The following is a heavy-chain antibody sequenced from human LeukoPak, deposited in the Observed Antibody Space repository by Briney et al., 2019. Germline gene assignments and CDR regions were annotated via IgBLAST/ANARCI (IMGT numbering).Heavy chain of an antibody. CDR1: GFTVSSNY. CDR3: ARVRGFGEPYYFDY. J-gene: IGHJ4*02. Sequence: GGSLRLSCAASGFTVSSNYMSWVRQAPGKGLEWVSVIYSGGSTYYADSVKGRFTISRDNSKNTLYLQMNSLRAEDTAVYYCARVRGFGEPYYFDYWGQGTLVTVSS. D-gene: IGHD3-10*01. V-gene: IGHV3-53*01. CDR2: IYSGGST.